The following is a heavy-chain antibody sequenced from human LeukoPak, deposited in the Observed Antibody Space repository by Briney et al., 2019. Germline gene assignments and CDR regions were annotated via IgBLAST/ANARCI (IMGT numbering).Heavy chain of an antibody. J-gene: IGHJ4*02. D-gene: IGHD3-22*01. CDR3: AKGEGNYYDIPGFDY. V-gene: IGHV3-23*01. Sequence: PGGSLRLSCAASGFTFSSYAMSWVRQAPGKGLEWVSAISGSGGSTYYADSVKGRFTISRDNSKNTLYLQMNSLRAEDTAVYYCAKGEGNYYDIPGFDYWGQGTLVTVSS. CDR1: GFTFSSYA. CDR2: ISGSGGST.